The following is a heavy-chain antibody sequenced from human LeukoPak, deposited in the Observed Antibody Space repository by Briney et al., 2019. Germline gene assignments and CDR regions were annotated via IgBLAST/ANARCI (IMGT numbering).Heavy chain of an antibody. V-gene: IGHV3-23*01. Sequence: GGSLRLSCAAPGFTFSSYAMTWVRHAPGKGLEWVSAISGSGGSTYYADSVKGRFTISRDNSKNTLYLQMNSLRAEDTAVYYCAKDRGRSGYSYGSDYWGQGTLVTVSS. D-gene: IGHD5-18*01. J-gene: IGHJ4*02. CDR3: AKDRGRSGYSYGSDY. CDR2: ISGSGGST. CDR1: GFTFSSYA.